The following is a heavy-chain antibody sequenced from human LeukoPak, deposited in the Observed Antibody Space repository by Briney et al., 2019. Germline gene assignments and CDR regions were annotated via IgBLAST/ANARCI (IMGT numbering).Heavy chain of an antibody. J-gene: IGHJ4*02. CDR2: INPNSGDT. CDR3: ARDSGYYYGSGSYYAFDY. Sequence: GASVKVSCKASGHTFIGYYMHWVRQAPGQGLEWMGWINPNSGDTNSAQKFQGRVAMTRDTSISTAYMELSRLKSDDTAVYYCARDSGYYYGSGSYYAFDYWGQGTLVTFSS. CDR1: GHTFIGYY. V-gene: IGHV1-2*02. D-gene: IGHD3-10*01.